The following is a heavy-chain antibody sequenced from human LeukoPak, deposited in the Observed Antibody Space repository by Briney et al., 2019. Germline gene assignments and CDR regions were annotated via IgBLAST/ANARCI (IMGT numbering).Heavy chain of an antibody. CDR2: ISSGSSFI. D-gene: IGHD2-2*02. Sequence: PGGSLRLSCAASGFTFSSYSMNWVRQAPGKGLEWVSSISSGSSFIYYADSVKGRFTISRDNAKNSLYLQMNSLRAEDTAVYYCAKGRVVPAAILGYWGQGTLVTVSS. V-gene: IGHV3-21*01. CDR1: GFTFSSYS. J-gene: IGHJ4*02. CDR3: AKGRVVPAAILGY.